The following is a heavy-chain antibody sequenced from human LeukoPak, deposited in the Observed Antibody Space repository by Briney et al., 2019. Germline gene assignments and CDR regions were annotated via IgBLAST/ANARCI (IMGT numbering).Heavy chain of an antibody. D-gene: IGHD4-23*01. CDR3: AGYINNPVRWPYFDY. CDR2: IYYSGST. V-gene: IGHV4-59*08. Sequence: SETLSLTCTVSGGSISSYYWSWIRQPPGKGLEWIGYIYYSGSTNYNPSLKSRVTISVDTSKNQFSLKLSSVTAADTAVYYCAGYINNPVRWPYFDYWGQGTLVTVSS. J-gene: IGHJ4*02. CDR1: GGSISSYY.